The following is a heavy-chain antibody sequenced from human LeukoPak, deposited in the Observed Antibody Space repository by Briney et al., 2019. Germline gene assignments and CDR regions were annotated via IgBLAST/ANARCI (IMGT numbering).Heavy chain of an antibody. D-gene: IGHD2-21*02. CDR3: ARNGRSGSEVTAIRFAFDI. J-gene: IGHJ3*02. V-gene: IGHV3-21*01. Sequence: GGSLRLSCAASGFTFSSYSMNWVRQAPGKGLEWVSSISSSSSYIYYADSVKGRFTISRDNAKNSLYLQMNSLRAEDTAVYYCARNGRSGSEVTAIRFAFDIWGQGTMVTVSS. CDR1: GFTFSSYS. CDR2: ISSSSSYI.